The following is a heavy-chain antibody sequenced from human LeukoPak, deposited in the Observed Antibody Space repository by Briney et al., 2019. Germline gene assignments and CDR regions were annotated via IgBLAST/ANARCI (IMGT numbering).Heavy chain of an antibody. J-gene: IGHJ4*02. CDR3: AVSLSSPGAFGY. Sequence: GGSLRLSCAASAFTVTKKYMIWVRQAPGKGLEWVSRISDSGDKRYADSVKGRFTISGDSSHNALSLQMDGLRVEDTAVYYCAVSLSSPGAFGYWGQGTLVTVSS. D-gene: IGHD2-8*02. CDR1: AFTVTKKY. V-gene: IGHV3-66*01. CDR2: ISDSGDK.